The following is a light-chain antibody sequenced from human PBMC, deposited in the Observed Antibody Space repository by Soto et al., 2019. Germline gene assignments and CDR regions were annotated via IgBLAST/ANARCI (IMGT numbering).Light chain of an antibody. CDR3: QESYNTFT. V-gene: IGKV1-39*01. CDR1: QNINNY. J-gene: IGKJ3*01. CDR2: AAS. Sequence: DIQMTQSPSSLSASVGDRVTITCRASQNINNYLNWYQQKPGRAPQLLIYAASYLQSGVPSRFSCTGSWTDFTLTISSLQPEDFATYDCQESYNTFTFGPGTKVDSK.